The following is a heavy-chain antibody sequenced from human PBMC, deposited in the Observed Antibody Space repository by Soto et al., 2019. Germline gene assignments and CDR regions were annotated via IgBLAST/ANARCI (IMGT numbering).Heavy chain of an antibody. D-gene: IGHD5-12*01. V-gene: IGHV3-23*01. J-gene: IGHJ4*02. Sequence: RGSLRLSCAASGFTFSSYAMSWVRQAPGKGLEWVSAISGSGGSTYYADSVKGRFTISRDNSKNTLYLQMNSLRAEDTAVYYCAKEGRDGYKTFYFDYWGQGTLVTVSS. CDR1: GFTFSSYA. CDR3: AKEGRDGYKTFYFDY. CDR2: ISGSGGST.